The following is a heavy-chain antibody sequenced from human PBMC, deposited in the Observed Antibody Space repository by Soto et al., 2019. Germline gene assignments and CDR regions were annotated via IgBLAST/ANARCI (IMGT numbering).Heavy chain of an antibody. CDR1: GGSISSYY. D-gene: IGHD3-9*01. Sequence: QVQLQESGPGLVKPSETLSLTCTVSGGSISSYYWSWIRQPPGKGLEWIGYIYYSGSTNYTPSLKSRVIISVDTSKNQVSLKLSSVTAADTAVYYCARERKRYFDKGGMDVWGQGTTVTVSS. CDR2: IYYSGST. CDR3: ARERKRYFDKGGMDV. J-gene: IGHJ6*02. V-gene: IGHV4-59*01.